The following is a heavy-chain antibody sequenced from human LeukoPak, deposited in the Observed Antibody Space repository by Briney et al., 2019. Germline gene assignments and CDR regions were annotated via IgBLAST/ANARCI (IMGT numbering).Heavy chain of an antibody. CDR2: INTNSGDT. CDR1: GYTFSDYY. J-gene: IGHJ5*02. Sequence: ASVKVSCKTSGYTFSDYYIHWIRQAPGQGLEWLGWINTNSGDTDYAQKFQGRITMSRDTSTSTVYMELSSLRSEDTAFYYCATDHSMANTAWWFDPWGQGTLVTVSS. D-gene: IGHD5-24*01. V-gene: IGHV1-2*02. CDR3: ATDHSMANTAWWFDP.